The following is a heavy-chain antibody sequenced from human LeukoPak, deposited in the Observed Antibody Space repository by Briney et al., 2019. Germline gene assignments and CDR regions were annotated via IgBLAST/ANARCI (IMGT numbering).Heavy chain of an antibody. CDR1: GFTFSRYW. Sequence: GGSLRLPCAASGFTFSRYWMSWVRQAPGKGLEWVANIKQEGSEKYYGGSVKGRFSISRDKAKNSLYIQINSLRAEDKAVYYCARDHSARISVAGTVLYWGQGTLVTVSS. J-gene: IGHJ4*02. CDR3: ARDHSARISVAGTVLY. CDR2: IKQEGSEK. V-gene: IGHV3-7*01. D-gene: IGHD6-19*01.